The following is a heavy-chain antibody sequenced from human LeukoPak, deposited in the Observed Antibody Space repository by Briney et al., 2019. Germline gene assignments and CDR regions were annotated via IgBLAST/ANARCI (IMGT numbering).Heavy chain of an antibody. D-gene: IGHD3-9*01. CDR1: GFSFTTYW. CDR3: ANTHLYDILTGFRRAGFGY. CDR2: INQDGTEK. J-gene: IGHJ4*02. V-gene: IGHV3-7*03. Sequence: GGSLRLSCAASGFSFTTYWMSWVRQAPGKGLEWVANINQDGTEKYYVDSVKGRFTISRDNSKNTLYLQMNSLRAEDTAVYYCANTHLYDILTGFRRAGFGYWGQGTLVTVSS.